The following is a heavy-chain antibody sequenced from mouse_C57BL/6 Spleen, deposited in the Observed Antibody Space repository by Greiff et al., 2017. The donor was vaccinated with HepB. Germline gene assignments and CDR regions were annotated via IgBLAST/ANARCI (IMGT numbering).Heavy chain of an antibody. D-gene: IGHD2-14*01. Sequence: EVKLMESGGGLVQPKGSLKLSCAASGFSFNTYAMNWVRQAPGKGLEWVARIRSKSNNYATYYADSVKDRFTISRDDSESMLYLQMNNLKTEDTAMYYCVRHDRGGYFDVWGTGTTVTVSS. CDR1: GFSFNTYA. CDR2: IRSKSNNYAT. V-gene: IGHV10-1*01. CDR3: VRHDRGGYFDV. J-gene: IGHJ1*03.